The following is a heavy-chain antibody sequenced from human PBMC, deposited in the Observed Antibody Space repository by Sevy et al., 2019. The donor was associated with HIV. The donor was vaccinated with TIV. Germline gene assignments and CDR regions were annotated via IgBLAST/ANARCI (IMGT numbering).Heavy chain of an antibody. CDR1: GYTLTELS. CDR3: ATDLGCSGGSCLKVFDY. Sequence: ASVKVSCKVSGYTLTELSMHWVRQAPGKGLEWMGGFDPEDGETIYAQKFQGRVTMTEDTSTDTANMELSSLRSEDTAVYYCATDLGCSGGSCLKVFDYWGQGTLVTVSS. V-gene: IGHV1-24*01. J-gene: IGHJ4*02. D-gene: IGHD2-15*01. CDR2: FDPEDGET.